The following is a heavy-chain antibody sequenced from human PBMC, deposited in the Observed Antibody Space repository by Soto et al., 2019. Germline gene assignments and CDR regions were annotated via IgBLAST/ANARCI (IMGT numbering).Heavy chain of an antibody. CDR1: GHTLSELF. Sequence: QVQLVQSGTEVKKPGASVKVSCKVSGHTLSELFVHWVRQAPGKGLEWLGGFDPEEGNTVYAHNFQGRVTMTDDSSTDTAYLELSRLRSADTAVYYCAAGFPQWELLQYWGQGTLLTVSS. CDR2: FDPEEGNT. V-gene: IGHV1-24*01. J-gene: IGHJ4*02. CDR3: AAGFPQWELLQY. D-gene: IGHD1-26*01.